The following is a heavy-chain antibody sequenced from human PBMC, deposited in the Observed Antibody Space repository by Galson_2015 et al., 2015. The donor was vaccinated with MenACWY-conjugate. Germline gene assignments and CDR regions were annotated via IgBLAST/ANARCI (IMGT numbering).Heavy chain of an antibody. Sequence: LSLTCVVSGDSISNTNWWSWVRQSPGKGLVWIGEIYHTGHTRYNPSLKSRLTISVDKSKTQFSMKLTSVTAADTAVCYCVRVHRVATGFDYWGHGTLVTVSS. D-gene: IGHD5-12*01. CDR1: GDSISNTNW. CDR2: IYHTGHT. CDR3: VRVHRVATGFDY. V-gene: IGHV4-4*02. J-gene: IGHJ4*01.